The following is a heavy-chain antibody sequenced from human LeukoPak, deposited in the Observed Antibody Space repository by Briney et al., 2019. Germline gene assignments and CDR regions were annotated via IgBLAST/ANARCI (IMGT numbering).Heavy chain of an antibody. CDR1: GYTFTSYY. V-gene: IGHV1-46*01. D-gene: IGHD1-26*01. CDR2: INPSGGST. Sequence: ASVKVSCKASGYTFTSYYMHWVRQAPGQGLEWMGIINPSGGSTSYAQKFQGRVTITADKSTSTAYMELSSLRSEDTAVYYCARGSGSYFDYWGQGTLVTVSS. CDR3: ARGSGSYFDY. J-gene: IGHJ4*02.